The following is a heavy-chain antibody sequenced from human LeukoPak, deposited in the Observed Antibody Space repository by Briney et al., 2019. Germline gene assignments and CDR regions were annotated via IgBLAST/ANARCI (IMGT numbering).Heavy chain of an antibody. CDR3: ARTLYCSSTSCYLRWFDP. D-gene: IGHD2-2*01. Sequence: SETLSPTCTVSGGSISSGDYYWSWIRQPPGKGLEWIGYIYYSGSTYYNPSLKSRVTISVDTSKNQFSLKLSSVTAADTAVYYCARTLYCSSTSCYLRWFDPWGQGTLVTVSS. CDR1: GGSISSGDYY. J-gene: IGHJ5*02. CDR2: IYYSGST. V-gene: IGHV4-30-4*01.